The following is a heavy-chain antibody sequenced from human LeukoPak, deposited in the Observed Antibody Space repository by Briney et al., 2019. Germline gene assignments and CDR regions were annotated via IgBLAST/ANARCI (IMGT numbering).Heavy chain of an antibody. CDR1: GFTLTSYA. J-gene: IGHJ4*02. D-gene: IGHD3-10*01. V-gene: IGHV3-23*01. CDR3: AKQLDSGNYYPTGDDY. CDR2: ISARGTDT. Sequence: RGSLRLSCAASGFTLTSYATTWVRQAPGKGLEWVSAISARGTDTCYADSVKGRFTIARDTSKNTVYLQMNSLRDEDAAVYYCAKQLDSGNYYPTGDDYWGQGTLVTVPS.